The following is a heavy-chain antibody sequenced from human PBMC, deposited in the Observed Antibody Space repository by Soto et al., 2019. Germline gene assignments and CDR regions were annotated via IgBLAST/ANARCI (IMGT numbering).Heavy chain of an antibody. V-gene: IGHV3-48*02. CDR1: GFSSSSYA. D-gene: IGHD2-8*02. J-gene: IGHJ6*02. Sequence: PGGSLRLSCAASGFSSSSYAMNWVRQAPGTGLEWLSFISHRGTTIYYADSVKGRFTISRDNARNSLYLEMNSLRDDDTAVYYCARLGFCTDIHCNHYFYYYAMDVWGQGTTVTVSS. CDR3: ARLGFCTDIHCNHYFYYYAMDV. CDR2: ISHRGTTI.